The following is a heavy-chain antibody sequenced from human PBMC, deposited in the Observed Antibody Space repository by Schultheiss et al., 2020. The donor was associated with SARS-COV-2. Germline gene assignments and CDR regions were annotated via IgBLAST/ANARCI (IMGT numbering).Heavy chain of an antibody. CDR1: GFTFDDYA. D-gene: IGHD4/OR15-4a*01. V-gene: IGHV3-9*01. CDR3: ARAANPDY. CDR2: IGWNNDSI. J-gene: IGHJ4*02. Sequence: GGSLRLSCAASGFTFDDYAMHWVRQAPGKGLEWVSGIGWNNDSIGYVDSVKGRFTIFRDNAKNSLYLQMNSLRAEDTAVYYCARAANPDYWGQGTLVTVSS.